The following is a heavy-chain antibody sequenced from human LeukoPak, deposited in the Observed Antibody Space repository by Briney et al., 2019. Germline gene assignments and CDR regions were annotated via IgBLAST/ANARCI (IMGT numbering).Heavy chain of an antibody. CDR2: ISYDGSNK. V-gene: IGHV3-30-3*01. CDR1: GFTFSSYA. Sequence: GGSLRPSFAAPGFTFSSYAMHWVPQAPGKGRGGVAVISYDGSNKYYADSVKGRFTISRDNSKNTLYLQMNSLRAEDTAVYYCARDLSGFKGAFDIWGQGTMVTVSS. D-gene: IGHD3-16*02. CDR3: ARDLSGFKGAFDI. J-gene: IGHJ3*02.